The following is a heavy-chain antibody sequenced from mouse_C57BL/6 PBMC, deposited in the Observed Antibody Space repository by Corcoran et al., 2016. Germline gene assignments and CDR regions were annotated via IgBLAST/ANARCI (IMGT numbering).Heavy chain of an antibody. Sequence: QQSGAELARPGASVKLSCKASGYTFTSYGISWVKQRTGQGLEWIGEIYPRSGNTYYNEKFKGKATLTADKSSSTAYMELRSLTSEDSAVYFCAREGNSWFAYWGQGTLVTVSA. D-gene: IGHD2-1*01. V-gene: IGHV1-81*01. J-gene: IGHJ3*01. CDR1: GYTFTSYG. CDR3: AREGNSWFAY. CDR2: IYPRSGNT.